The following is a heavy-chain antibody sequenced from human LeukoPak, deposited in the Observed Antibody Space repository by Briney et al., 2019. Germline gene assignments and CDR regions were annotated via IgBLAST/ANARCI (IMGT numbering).Heavy chain of an antibody. CDR1: GFTVSSNY. V-gene: IGHV3-23*01. CDR3: AKCTGFTMVRGVGYGMDV. D-gene: IGHD3-10*01. J-gene: IGHJ6*02. Sequence: PGGSLRLSCAASGFTVSSNYMSWVRQAPGKGLEWVSAISGSGGSTYYADSVKGRFTISRDNSKNTLYLQMNSLRAEDTAVYYCAKCTGFTMVRGVGYGMDVWGQGTTVTVSS. CDR2: ISGSGGST.